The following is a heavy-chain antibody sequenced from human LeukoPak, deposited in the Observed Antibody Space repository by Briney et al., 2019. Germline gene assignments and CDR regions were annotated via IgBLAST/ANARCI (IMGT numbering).Heavy chain of an antibody. CDR1: GFSLSGYW. V-gene: IGHV3-7*01. D-gene: IGHD5-12*01. CDR2: LHADGNEK. J-gene: IGHJ4*02. Sequence: AGGSLRLSCAAYGFSLSGYWMSWVGQAQGKGLEWVARLHADGNEKYFVHSVKGRFTVSRDNAKNSLYLQMNSLRVEDTAVYYCARGGYSFDYLGQGTLVTVSS. CDR3: ARGGYSFDY.